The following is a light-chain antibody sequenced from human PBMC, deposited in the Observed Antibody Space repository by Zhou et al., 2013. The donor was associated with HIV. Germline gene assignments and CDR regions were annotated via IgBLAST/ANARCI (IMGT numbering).Light chain of an antibody. CDR3: QQSYSTPPT. Sequence: IQMTQFPSTLSASVGDRVTITCRARQSISNWLAWYQQKPGKAPKLLIYMASNLKSGVPSRFSGSGSGTDFTLTISSLQPEDFATYYCQQSYSTPPTFGQGTKLEIK. CDR1: QSISNW. CDR2: MAS. V-gene: IGKV1-39*01. J-gene: IGKJ2*01.